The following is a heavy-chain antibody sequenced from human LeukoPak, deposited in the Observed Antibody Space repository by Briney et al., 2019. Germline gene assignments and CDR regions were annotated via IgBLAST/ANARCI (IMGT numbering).Heavy chain of an antibody. V-gene: IGHV3-23*01. J-gene: IGHJ4*02. CDR2: ISTDAGET. CDR3: AKGSGNGYGSGPFDY. D-gene: IGHD3-10*01. CDR1: GFTFSTYW. Sequence: GGSLRLSCTASGFTFSTYWMSWVRRAPGKGLEWVSAISTDAGETHYADSVKGRFTISRDNSKNTVSLQMSSLRAEDTALYYCAKGSGNGYGSGPFDYWGQGTLVTVSS.